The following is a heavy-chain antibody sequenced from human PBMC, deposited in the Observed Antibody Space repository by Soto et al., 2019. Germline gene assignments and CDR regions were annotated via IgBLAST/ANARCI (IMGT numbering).Heavy chain of an antibody. Sequence: PWGSLRLSCAASGFTFSSYGMHWVRQAPGKGLEWVAVISYDGSNKYYADPVKGRFTISRDNSKNTLYLQMNSLRAEDTAVYYCAAIVVVRSAFDIWGQGTMVTVSS. V-gene: IGHV3-30*03. CDR2: ISYDGSNK. CDR1: GFTFSSYG. D-gene: IGHD3-22*01. J-gene: IGHJ3*02. CDR3: AAIVVVRSAFDI.